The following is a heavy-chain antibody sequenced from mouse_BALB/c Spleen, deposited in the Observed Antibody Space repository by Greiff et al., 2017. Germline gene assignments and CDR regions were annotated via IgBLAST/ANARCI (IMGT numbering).Heavy chain of an antibody. CDR3: ARDWDGSFDY. Sequence: VQLQQSGAELVRPGSSVKISCKASGYAFSSYWMNWVKQRPGQGLEWIGQIYPGDGDTNYNGKFKGKATLTADKSSSTAYMQLSSLTSEDSAVYFCARDWDGSFDYWGQGTTLTVSS. J-gene: IGHJ2*01. V-gene: IGHV1-80*01. CDR2: IYPGDGDT. CDR1: GYAFSSYW. D-gene: IGHD4-1*01.